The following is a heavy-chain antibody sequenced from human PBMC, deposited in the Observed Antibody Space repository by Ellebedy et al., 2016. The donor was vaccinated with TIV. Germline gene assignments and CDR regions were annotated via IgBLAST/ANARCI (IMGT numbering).Heavy chain of an antibody. CDR2: ISVCASYV. D-gene: IGHD5-12*01. CDR1: GLSFSYYA. J-gene: IGHJ4*02. CDR3: ATSRGYTARYFED. Sequence: GESLKISXAASGLSFSYYAMTWVRQAPGKGLEWVASISVCASYVYYADSVKGRFTISRDNAKNSVFLQMDSLRAEDTAVYYCATSRGYTARYFEDWGQGTLVTVSS. V-gene: IGHV3-21*01.